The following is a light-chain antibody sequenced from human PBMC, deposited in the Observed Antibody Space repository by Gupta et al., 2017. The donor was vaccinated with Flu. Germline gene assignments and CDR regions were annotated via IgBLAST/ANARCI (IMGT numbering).Light chain of an antibody. CDR2: RAS. V-gene: IGKV1-5*03. Sequence: DIQMTQSPSTLSASVGDRVTITCRASQSLNNWLAWYQQKSGKAPKLLIYRASGLDSGVPPRFSGSGSGTQYTLTINNLQPEDSATYYCQQYNSDAWTFGQGTMVE. J-gene: IGKJ1*01. CDR3: QQYNSDAWT. CDR1: QSLNNW.